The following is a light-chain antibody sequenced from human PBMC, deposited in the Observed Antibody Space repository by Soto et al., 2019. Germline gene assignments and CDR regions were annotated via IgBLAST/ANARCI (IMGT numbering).Light chain of an antibody. CDR3: SSYAGSNIVV. J-gene: IGLJ2*01. Sequence: QSALTQPPSVSGSPGQSVTISCTGTSSDVGGYNFVSWYQQHPGKAPKLMIYEVSERPSGVPDRFSGSKSGNTASLTVSGLRAEDEADYYCSSYAGSNIVVFGGGTKLTVL. CDR1: SSDVGGYNF. V-gene: IGLV2-8*01. CDR2: EVS.